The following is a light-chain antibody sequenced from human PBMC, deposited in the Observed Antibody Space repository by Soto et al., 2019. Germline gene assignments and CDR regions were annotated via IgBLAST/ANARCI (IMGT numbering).Light chain of an antibody. CDR3: QQLNNYPLT. J-gene: IGKJ4*01. CDR2: AAS. V-gene: IGKV1-9*01. Sequence: DIQLTQSPSFLSASLGDRVTITCRASQGIGSSLAWYQQKPGKAPRLLIYAASTLQSGVPSRFRGSGSDTEFTLTISSLQPEDFATYYCQQLNNYPLTFGGGTKVEIK. CDR1: QGIGSS.